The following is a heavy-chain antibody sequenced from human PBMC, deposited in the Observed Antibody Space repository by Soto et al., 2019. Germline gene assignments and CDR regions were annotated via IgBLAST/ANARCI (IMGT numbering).Heavy chain of an antibody. D-gene: IGHD3-16*02. Sequence: QVQLVQSGVEVQKPGASVKVSCKASGYTFSSYVINWLRQAPGQGLEWMGWISPYNGNTNYGQNLQGRVTMTTDTSTSIVDMELRSLRSDDTAVYYCAREGGVWGSFRYFDYWGQGTLLTVSP. CDR3: AREGGVWGSFRYFDY. J-gene: IGHJ4*02. CDR2: ISPYNGNT. CDR1: GYTFSSYV. V-gene: IGHV1-18*04.